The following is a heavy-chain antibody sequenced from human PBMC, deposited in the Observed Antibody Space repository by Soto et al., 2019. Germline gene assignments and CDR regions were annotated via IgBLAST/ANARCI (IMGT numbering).Heavy chain of an antibody. J-gene: IGHJ4*02. CDR3: ARSLFGEFDY. CDR1: GGSISSGGYS. Sequence: SETLSLTCAVSGGSISSGGYSWSWIRQPPGKGLEWIGYIYHSGSTYYNPSLKSRVTISVDRSKNQFSLKLSSVTAADTAVYYCARSLFGEFDYWGQGALVTVSS. D-gene: IGHD3-10*01. V-gene: IGHV4-30-2*01. CDR2: IYHSGST.